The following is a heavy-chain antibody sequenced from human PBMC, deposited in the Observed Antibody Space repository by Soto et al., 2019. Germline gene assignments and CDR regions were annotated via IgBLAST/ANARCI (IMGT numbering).Heavy chain of an antibody. Sequence: QITLKESGPTLVKPTQTLTLTCTFSGFSLSTSGVGVGWIRQPPGKALEWLALIYWDDDKRYSPSLKSRVTITKATSKNQVVLTMTNIDPVDTGTYYCARLYSSRWFDYWGQGTLVPVSS. V-gene: IGHV2-5*02. CDR1: GFSLSTSGVG. CDR2: IYWDDDK. J-gene: IGHJ4*02. D-gene: IGHD6-13*01. CDR3: ARLYSSRWFDY.